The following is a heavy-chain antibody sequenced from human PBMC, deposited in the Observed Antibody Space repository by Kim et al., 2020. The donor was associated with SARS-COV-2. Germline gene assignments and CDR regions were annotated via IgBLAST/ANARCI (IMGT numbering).Heavy chain of an antibody. CDR2: IWYDGSNK. Sequence: GGSLRLSCVASGFTFSSYGMHWVRQAPGKGLEWVAVIWYDGSNKYYADSVKGRFTISRDNSKNTLYLQMNSLRAEDTAVYYCARGGDYDSSGYYYDAFDIWGQGTMVTVSS. CDR1: GFTFSSYG. V-gene: IGHV3-33*01. CDR3: ARGGDYDSSGYYYDAFDI. J-gene: IGHJ3*02. D-gene: IGHD3-22*01.